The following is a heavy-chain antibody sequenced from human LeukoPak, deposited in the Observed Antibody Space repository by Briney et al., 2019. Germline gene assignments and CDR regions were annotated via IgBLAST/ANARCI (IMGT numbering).Heavy chain of an antibody. CDR2: FDGNADGT. CDR1: GFTFSRFG. V-gene: IGHV3-23*01. CDR3: AKPRIIGLGWAQFDY. J-gene: IGHJ4*02. D-gene: IGHD2-15*01. Sequence: GGSLRLSCVTSGFTFSRFGMTWVSQPPGKGLEWVASFDGNADGTYYADSVKGRCTISRDNSKNTLYLQMNSLRAEDTAIYYCAKPRIIGLGWAQFDYWGQGSLVTVSS.